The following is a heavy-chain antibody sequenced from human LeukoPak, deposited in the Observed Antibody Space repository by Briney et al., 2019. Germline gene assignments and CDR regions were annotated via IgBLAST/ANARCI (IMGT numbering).Heavy chain of an antibody. J-gene: IGHJ4*02. Sequence: PGGSLRLSCAASGFTFSSYSMNWVRQAPGKGLEWVSSISSSSSYICYADSVKGRFTISRDNAKNSLYLQMNSLRAEDTAVYYCARDKGLYSSGYDYWGQGTLVTVSS. D-gene: IGHD6-19*01. CDR1: GFTFSSYS. CDR3: ARDKGLYSSGYDY. CDR2: ISSSSSYI. V-gene: IGHV3-21*01.